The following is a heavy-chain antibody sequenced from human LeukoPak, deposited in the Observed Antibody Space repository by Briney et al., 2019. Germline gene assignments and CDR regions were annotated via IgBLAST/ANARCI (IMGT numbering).Heavy chain of an antibody. CDR2: IYYSGST. V-gene: IGHV4-39*01. Sequence: SATVSLTCTVSGGSISSSSYYWGWIRQPPGKGLEWIGSIYYSGSTYYNPSLKSRVTISVDTSKNQFSLKLSSVTAADTAVYYCARHSYDPYYYYYMDVWGKGTTVTVSS. D-gene: IGHD5-12*01. CDR3: ARHSYDPYYYYYMDV. J-gene: IGHJ6*03. CDR1: GGSISSSSYY.